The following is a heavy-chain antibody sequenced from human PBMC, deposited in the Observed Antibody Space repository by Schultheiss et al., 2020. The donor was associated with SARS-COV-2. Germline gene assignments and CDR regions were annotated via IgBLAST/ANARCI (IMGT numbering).Heavy chain of an antibody. J-gene: IGHJ4*02. V-gene: IGHV3-23*03. CDR3: AKDRHYYYDSSGHDY. CDR2: IYRGGST. CDR1: GFTFDTYA. D-gene: IGHD3-22*01. Sequence: GGSLRLSCAASGFTFDTYAMIWVRQAPGKGLEWVSVIYRGGSTYYADSVKGRFTISRDNSKNTLYLQMNSLRAEDTAVYYCAKDRHYYYDSSGHDYWGQGTLVTVSS.